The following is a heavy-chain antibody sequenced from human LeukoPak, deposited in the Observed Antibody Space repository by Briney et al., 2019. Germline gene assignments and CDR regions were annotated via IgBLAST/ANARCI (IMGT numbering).Heavy chain of an antibody. CDR3: AKDYDFWSGYWDY. Sequence: GGSLRLSCAASGFTFSSYAMSWVRQAPGKGLEWVPAISGSGGSTYYADSVKGRFTISRDNSKNTLYLQMNSLRAEDTAVYYCAKDYDFWSGYWDYWGQGTLVTVSS. CDR2: ISGSGGST. J-gene: IGHJ4*02. CDR1: GFTFSSYA. D-gene: IGHD3-3*01. V-gene: IGHV3-23*01.